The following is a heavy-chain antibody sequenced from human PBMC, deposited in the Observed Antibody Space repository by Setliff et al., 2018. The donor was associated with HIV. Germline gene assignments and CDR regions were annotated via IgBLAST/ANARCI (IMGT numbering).Heavy chain of an antibody. V-gene: IGHV4-59*01. Sequence: PSETLSLTCNVSGGSIDNYYYTWVRQPPGKGPEWIGNMYSDEKGVISNKNPSLKSRVVMYLDRTKNEFSLNLMSATTADTAIYYCARDRGTGWYGYSQHWGQGSPVTVSS. CDR3: ARDRGTGWYGYSQH. D-gene: IGHD6-19*01. J-gene: IGHJ1*01. CDR2: MYSDEKGVIS. CDR1: GGSIDNYY.